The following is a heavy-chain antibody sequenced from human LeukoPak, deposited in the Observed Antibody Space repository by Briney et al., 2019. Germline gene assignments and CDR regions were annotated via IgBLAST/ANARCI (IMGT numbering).Heavy chain of an antibody. CDR2: ISYDGSNK. D-gene: IGHD3-22*01. CDR3: AKDLYYYDSSPNYYYYGMDV. V-gene: IGHV3-30*18. J-gene: IGHJ6*02. CDR1: GFTFSSYG. Sequence: PGGPLRLSCAASGFTFSSYGMHWVRQAPGKGLEWVAVISYDGSNKYYADSVKGRFTISRDNSKNTLYLQMNSLRAEDTAVYYCAKDLYYYDSSPNYYYYGMDVWGQGTTVTVSS.